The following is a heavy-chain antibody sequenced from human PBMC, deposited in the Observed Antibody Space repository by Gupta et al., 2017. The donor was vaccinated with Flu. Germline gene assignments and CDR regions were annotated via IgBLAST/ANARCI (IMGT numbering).Heavy chain of an antibody. J-gene: IGHJ6*02. Sequence: QVQLQQWGAGLLKPSETLSLTCAVYGGSFSGYYWSWIRQPPGKGLEWIGEINHSGSTNYNPSLKSRVTISVDTSKNQFSLKLSSVTAADTAVYYCARGQVGQQLVLVSHYYYGMDVWGQGTTVTVSS. D-gene: IGHD6-13*01. CDR1: GGSFSGYY. CDR2: INHSGST. CDR3: ARGQVGQQLVLVSHYYYGMDV. V-gene: IGHV4-34*01.